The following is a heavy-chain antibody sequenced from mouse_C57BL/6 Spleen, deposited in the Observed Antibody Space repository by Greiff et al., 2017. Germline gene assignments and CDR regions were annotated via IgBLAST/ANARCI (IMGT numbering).Heavy chain of an antibody. CDR2: IDPSDSET. V-gene: IGHV1-52*01. Sequence: QVQLQQPGAELVRPGSSVKLSCKASGYTFTSYWMHWVKQRPIQGLEWIGNIDPSDSETHYNQKFKDKATLTVDKSSSTAYMQLSSLTSEDSAVYYGARDYYGSSPGAMDYWGQGTSVTVSS. CDR3: ARDYYGSSPGAMDY. CDR1: GYTFTSYW. J-gene: IGHJ4*01. D-gene: IGHD1-1*01.